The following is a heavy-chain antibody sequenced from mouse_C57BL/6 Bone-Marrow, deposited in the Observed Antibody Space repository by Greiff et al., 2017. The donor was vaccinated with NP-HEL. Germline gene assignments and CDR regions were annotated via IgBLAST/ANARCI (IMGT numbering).Heavy chain of an antibody. CDR3: ARPYYSNCPWFAY. CDR1: GFTFSDYG. CDR2: ISNLAYSI. V-gene: IGHV5-15*01. D-gene: IGHD2-5*01. J-gene: IGHJ3*01. Sequence: EVNLVESGGGLVQPGGSLKLSCAASGFTFSDYGMAWVRQAPRKGPEWVAFISNLAYSIYYADTVTGRFTISRENAKNTLYLEMSSLRSEDTAMYYCARPYYSNCPWFAYWGQGTLVTVSA.